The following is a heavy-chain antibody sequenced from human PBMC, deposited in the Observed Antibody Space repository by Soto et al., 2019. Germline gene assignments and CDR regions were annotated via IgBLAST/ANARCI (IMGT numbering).Heavy chain of an antibody. V-gene: IGHV1-69*02. D-gene: IGHD3-10*01. Sequence: QVQLVQSGAEVKKPGSSVKVSCKASGGTFSSYTISWVRQAPGQGLEWMGRIIPILGIANYAQKFQGRVTITADKSTSTAYVELSSLRSEDTAVYYCARSYLPFGELSSLDYWGQGTLVTVSS. CDR3: ARSYLPFGELSSLDY. CDR1: GGTFSSYT. CDR2: IIPILGIA. J-gene: IGHJ4*02.